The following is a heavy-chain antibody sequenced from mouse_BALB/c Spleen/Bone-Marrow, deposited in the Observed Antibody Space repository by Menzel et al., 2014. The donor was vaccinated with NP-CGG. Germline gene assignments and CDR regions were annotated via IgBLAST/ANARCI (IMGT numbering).Heavy chain of an antibody. CDR1: GYSITSDYA. J-gene: IGHJ2*01. CDR3: AKTGTRYYFDY. CDR2: TSYSGST. D-gene: IGHD4-1*01. Sequence: EVHLVESGPGLVKPSQSLSLTCTVTGYSITSDYAWNWIRQFPGNKLEWMGYTSYSGSTSYNPSLKSRISITRDTSKNQFFLQLNSVTTEDTATYYCAKTGTRYYFDYWGQGTTLTVSS. V-gene: IGHV3-2*02.